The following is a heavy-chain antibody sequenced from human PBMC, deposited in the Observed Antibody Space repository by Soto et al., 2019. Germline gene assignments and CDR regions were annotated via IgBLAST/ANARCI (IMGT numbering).Heavy chain of an antibody. CDR3: ARRYGDCFDF. Sequence: SETLSLTCTVSGGSISSSSYYWGWIRQPPGKGLEWIGNIYYSGSTNYNPSLKSRVTISVDTSKNQFSLKLSSVTAADTAVYYCARRYGDCFDFWGQGTPVTVSS. D-gene: IGHD4-17*01. J-gene: IGHJ4*02. CDR2: IYYSGST. V-gene: IGHV4-39*01. CDR1: GGSISSSSYY.